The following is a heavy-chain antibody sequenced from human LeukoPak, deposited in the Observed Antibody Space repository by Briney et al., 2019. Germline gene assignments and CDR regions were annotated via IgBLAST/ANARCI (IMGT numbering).Heavy chain of an antibody. D-gene: IGHD3-22*01. CDR1: GYTLTDLS. CDR3: ATWASSGYFPADFDY. J-gene: IGHJ4*02. CDR2: FDPEDGET. V-gene: IGHV1-24*01. Sequence: ASVKVSCKVSGYTLTDLSMHWVRQAPGKGLEWMGGFDPEDGETIYAQKFQGRVTMTEDTSTDTAYMELSSLRSEDTAVYYCATWASSGYFPADFDYWGQGTLVTVSS.